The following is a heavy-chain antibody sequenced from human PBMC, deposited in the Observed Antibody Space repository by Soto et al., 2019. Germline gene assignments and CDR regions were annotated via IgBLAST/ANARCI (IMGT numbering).Heavy chain of an antibody. CDR3: ADPVPAPTHCAYYEVDV. CDR1: GFTFSYYT. V-gene: IGHV3-23*01. J-gene: IGHJ6*02. D-gene: IGHD2-2*01. Sequence: EVQLLESGGGLVQPGGSLRLSCVASGFTFSYYTMSWVRQAPGRGLEWVSGISNSGDTIYYADSVKGRFTISRDNFKNTLYRQMNSLKADDTCVYYYADPVPAPTHCAYYEVDVWGQGTTVTVSS. CDR2: ISNSGDTI.